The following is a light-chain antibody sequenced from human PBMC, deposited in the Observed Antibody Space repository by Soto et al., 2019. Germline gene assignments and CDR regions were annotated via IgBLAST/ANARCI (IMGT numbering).Light chain of an antibody. J-gene: IGKJ1*01. CDR2: TSS. CDR1: QSVAKY. Sequence: DIQMTQSPSSLSASVGDRVTITCRATQSVAKYVNWYQQKPGQAPNLLIYTSSNLQSGVPSRFTGSGFATDFTLTISSLQPEDFASYYCQQSYSTPWTFGPGTKVEIK. CDR3: QQSYSTPWT. V-gene: IGKV1-39*01.